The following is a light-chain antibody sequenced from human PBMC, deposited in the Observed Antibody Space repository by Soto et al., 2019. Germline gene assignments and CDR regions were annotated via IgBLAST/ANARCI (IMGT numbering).Light chain of an antibody. CDR1: QSINCR. CDR3: QQYKIYPYT. CDR2: DVS. Sequence: DIQMTQSPSTLSASIGDRVTITCRASQSINCRLAWYQQKPGRPPKLLIYDVSILESGVPSRFSGSGSGTDFTLTISSLRPDDFATYYCQQYKIYPYTFGQGTRLDIQ. V-gene: IGKV1-5*01. J-gene: IGKJ2*01.